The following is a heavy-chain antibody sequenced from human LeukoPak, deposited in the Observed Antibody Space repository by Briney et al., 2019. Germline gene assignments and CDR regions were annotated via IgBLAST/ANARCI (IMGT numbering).Heavy chain of an antibody. D-gene: IGHD3-9*01. CDR2: IKQDGSEK. V-gene: IGHV3-7*03. CDR3: ARNFDWLYQILDY. Sequence: PGGSLRLSCAAFGFTFSSYWMSWVRQAPGKGLEWVANIKQDGSEKYYVDSVKGRFTISRDNAKNSLYLQMNSLRAEDTAVYYCARNFDWLYQILDYWGQGTLVTVSS. J-gene: IGHJ4*02. CDR1: GFTFSSYW.